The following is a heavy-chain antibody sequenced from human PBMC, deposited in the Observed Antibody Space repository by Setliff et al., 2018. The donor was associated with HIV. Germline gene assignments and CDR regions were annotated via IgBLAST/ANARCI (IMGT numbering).Heavy chain of an antibody. CDR3: ARTRGRALLSHYFDS. D-gene: IGHD2-15*01. Sequence: SETLSLTCSVSGGSISGYYWGWVRQPPGRGLQWIGYVSCSGSTSYNPSLNSRVIMSVDTSRDQFSLKLSSVTAADTAVYYCARTRGRALLSHYFDSWGQGRLVTVSS. J-gene: IGHJ4*02. V-gene: IGHV4-59*01. CDR2: VSCSGST. CDR1: GGSISGYY.